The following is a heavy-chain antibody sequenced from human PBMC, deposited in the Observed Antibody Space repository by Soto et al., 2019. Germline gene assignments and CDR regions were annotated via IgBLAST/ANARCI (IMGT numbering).Heavy chain of an antibody. Sequence: PEVSLRLSCAASGFTFSSYAMHWVRKAPGKRLEWVAVISYYGCDKYYADTVECRFTIYRDNSNNTLYLQMNSLRAEDPAVYYCASRGRSMIVVGLDYWGQGTLVTVSS. D-gene: IGHD3-22*01. V-gene: IGHV3-30-3*01. J-gene: IGHJ4*02. CDR2: ISYYGCDK. CDR3: ASRGRSMIVVGLDY. CDR1: GFTFSSYA.